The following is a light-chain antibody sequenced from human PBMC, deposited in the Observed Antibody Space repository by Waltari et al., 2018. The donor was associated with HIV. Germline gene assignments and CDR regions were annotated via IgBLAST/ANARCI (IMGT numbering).Light chain of an antibody. V-gene: IGLV2-8*01. CDR3: SSYAASESLM. CDR2: EAS. CDR1: SSDVGGYKY. J-gene: IGLJ3*02. Sequence: QSALTQPPSASGSPGQSVTISCTGSSSDVGGYKYVSWYQQLPGKAPQLILYEASERPSGVPERFSGSKSGNTAYRTVSGLQAEDEAEYYCSSYAASESLMFGGGTKLTVL.